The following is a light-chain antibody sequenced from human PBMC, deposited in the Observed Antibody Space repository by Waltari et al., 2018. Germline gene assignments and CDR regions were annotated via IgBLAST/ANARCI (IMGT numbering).Light chain of an antibody. CDR2: EVS. CDR3: CSYAGSSTFYV. CDR1: SSDVGSYNL. J-gene: IGLJ1*01. Sequence: QSALTQPASVSGSPGQSITISCTGTSSDVGSYNLVSWYQQHPGKAPKIMLYEVSKRPSWVSTRFSGSKSGNTAPLTISGLQAEDEADYYCCSYAGSSTFYVFGTGTKVTVL. V-gene: IGLV2-23*02.